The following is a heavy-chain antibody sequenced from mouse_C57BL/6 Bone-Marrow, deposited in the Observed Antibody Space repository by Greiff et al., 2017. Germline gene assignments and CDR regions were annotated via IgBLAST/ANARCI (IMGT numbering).Heavy chain of an antibody. CDR3: ARWAYDYDWFAY. J-gene: IGHJ3*01. CDR1: GYTFTDYY. CDR2: INPYNGGT. D-gene: IGHD2-4*01. V-gene: IGHV1-19*01. Sequence: VQLKESGPVLVKPGASVKMSCKASGYTFTDYYMNWVKQSHGKSLEWIGVINPYNGGTSYNQKFKGKATLTVDKSSSTAYMELNSLTSEDSAVYYCARWAYDYDWFAYWGQGTLVTVSA.